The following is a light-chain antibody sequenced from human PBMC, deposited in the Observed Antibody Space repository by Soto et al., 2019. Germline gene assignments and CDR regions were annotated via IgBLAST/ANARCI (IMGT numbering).Light chain of an antibody. V-gene: IGLV2-14*01. CDR1: SSDVGGYNY. J-gene: IGLJ2*01. CDR3: SSYTSSSTLVV. CDR2: DFS. Sequence: QSALTQPASVSGSPGQSITISCTGTSSDVGGYNYVSWYQQHPGKAPNLMIYDFSNRPSGVSNRFSGSKSGNTASLTISGLQAEDEADYYCSSYTSSSTLVVFGGGTQLTVL.